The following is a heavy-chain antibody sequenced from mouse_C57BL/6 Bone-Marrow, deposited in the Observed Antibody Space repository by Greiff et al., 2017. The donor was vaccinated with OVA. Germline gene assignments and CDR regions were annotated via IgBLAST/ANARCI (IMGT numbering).Heavy chain of an antibody. CDR2: INPYNGGT. J-gene: IGHJ4*01. Sequence: VQLQQSGPVLVKPGASVKMSCKASGYTFTDYYMNWVKQSPGKSLEWIGVINPYNGGTSYNQKFKGKATLTVDKSSSTACMELNSLTSEDSAVYYCARWDEDYAMDYWGQGTSVTVSS. V-gene: IGHV1-19*01. CDR3: ARWDEDYAMDY. D-gene: IGHD4-1*01. CDR1: GYTFTDYY.